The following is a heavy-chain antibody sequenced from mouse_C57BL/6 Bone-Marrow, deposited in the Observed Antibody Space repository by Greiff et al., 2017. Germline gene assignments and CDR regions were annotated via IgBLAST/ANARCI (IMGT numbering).Heavy chain of an antibody. Sequence: VQLQQSGPGLVQPSHSLSITCTVSGFSLTSYGVHWVRQSPGRGLEWLGVIWRGGGTDYNAAFMSRMSITKDNSKSQVFFKMHSLQADDTAIYYCAKNGWDGYYPYYFDYWGQGTTLTVSA. J-gene: IGHJ2*01. CDR1: GFSLTSYG. CDR3: AKNGWDGYYPYYFDY. CDR2: IWRGGGT. V-gene: IGHV2-5*01. D-gene: IGHD2-3*01.